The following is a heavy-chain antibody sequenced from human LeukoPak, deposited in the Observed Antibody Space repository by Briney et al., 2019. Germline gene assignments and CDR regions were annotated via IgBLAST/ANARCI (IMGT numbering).Heavy chain of an antibody. Sequence: PSETLSLTCTVSGFSISSGHYWGWVRQPPGAGLEWIGSVYQSGTTYYNPSLKSRVTTSVDMSKNQFSLRLRPVTAADTAVYYCARDPISYSSSSAFDYWGQGTLVTVSS. CDR3: ARDPISYSSSSAFDY. CDR1: GFSISSGHY. D-gene: IGHD6-6*01. CDR2: VYQSGTT. J-gene: IGHJ4*02. V-gene: IGHV4-38-2*02.